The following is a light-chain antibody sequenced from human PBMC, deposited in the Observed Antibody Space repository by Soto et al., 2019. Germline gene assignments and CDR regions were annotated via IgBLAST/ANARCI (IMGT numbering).Light chain of an antibody. CDR1: QSVGSSF. CDR3: QQYGNSPLT. J-gene: IGKJ4*01. V-gene: IGKV3-20*01. Sequence: EIVLTQSPGTLSLSPGERATLSCRASQSVGSSFLAWYQQKPGQAPRLLIYGASSRATGIPDRFSGSGSGTDFTLTISRLEPEDVAVYYCQQYGNSPLTFGGGTKVEIK. CDR2: GAS.